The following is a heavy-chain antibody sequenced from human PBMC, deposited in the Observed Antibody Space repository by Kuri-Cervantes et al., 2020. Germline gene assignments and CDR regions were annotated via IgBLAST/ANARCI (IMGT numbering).Heavy chain of an antibody. J-gene: IGHJ4*02. Sequence: SETLSLTCTVSGGSISSGDYYWSWIRQPPGKGLEWIGYIYYSGSTYYNPSLKSRVTISVDTSKNQFSLKLSSVTAADTAVYYCARARYDSSGWTSDYRGQGTLVTVSS. D-gene: IGHD3-22*01. CDR3: ARARYDSSGWTSDY. CDR1: GGSISSGDYY. V-gene: IGHV4-30-4*01. CDR2: IYYSGST.